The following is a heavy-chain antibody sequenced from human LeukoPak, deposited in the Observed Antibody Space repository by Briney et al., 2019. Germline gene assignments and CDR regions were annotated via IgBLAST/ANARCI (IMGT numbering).Heavy chain of an antibody. Sequence: GGSLRLSCAASGFTVSSNYMSWVRQAPGKGLEWVSVIYSGGSTYYADSVKGRFTISRDNSKNTLYLQMNSLRAEDTAVYYCARESGYSSGWYEGYFDFWGQGTLVTVSS. CDR1: GFTVSSNY. D-gene: IGHD6-19*01. CDR2: IYSGGST. J-gene: IGHJ4*02. V-gene: IGHV3-53*01. CDR3: ARESGYSSGWYEGYFDF.